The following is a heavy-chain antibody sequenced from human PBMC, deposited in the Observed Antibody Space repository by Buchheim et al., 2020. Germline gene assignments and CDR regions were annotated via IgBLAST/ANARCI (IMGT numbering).Heavy chain of an antibody. D-gene: IGHD5-18*01. V-gene: IGHV4-34*01. Sequence: QVQLQQWGAGLLKPSETLSLTCAVYGGSFSGYYWSWIRQPPGKGLEWIGEINHSGSTNYNPSLKSRVTIPVATSKNQFSLKLSSVTAADTAVYYCARGGIQLWPSYYYYYGMDVWGQGTT. J-gene: IGHJ6*02. CDR1: GGSFSGYY. CDR2: INHSGST. CDR3: ARGGIQLWPSYYYYYGMDV.